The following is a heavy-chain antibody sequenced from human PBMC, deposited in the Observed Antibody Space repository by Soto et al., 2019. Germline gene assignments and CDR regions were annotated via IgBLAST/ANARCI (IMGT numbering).Heavy chain of an antibody. CDR3: AKDGSQKDDDGNWLGS. J-gene: IGHJ5*01. D-gene: IGHD3-16*01. CDR1: GFTFEDYT. CDR2: IRWDGGTT. Sequence: EVQLVESGGDVVQPGGSLRLSCAASGFTFEDYTIHWVRQAPGKALEWVSLIRWDGGTTYYTHSVKGRFTISRDNIKNSLYLQMNSLRPEDTALYYCAKDGSQKDDDGNWLGSWGQGTLVTVSS. V-gene: IGHV3-43*01.